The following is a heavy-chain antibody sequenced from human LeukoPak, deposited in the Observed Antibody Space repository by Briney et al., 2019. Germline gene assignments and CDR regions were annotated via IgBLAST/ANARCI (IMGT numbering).Heavy chain of an antibody. CDR1: GFTFSSYG. CDR3: ARGPYGSGIDY. J-gene: IGHJ4*02. D-gene: IGHD3-10*01. V-gene: IGHV3-30*03. CDR2: ISYDGSNK. Sequence: TGGSLRLSCAASGFTFSSYGMHWVRQAPGKGLEWVAVISYDGSNKYYADSVKGRFTISRDNSENTLYLQMNSLRAEDTAVYYCARGPYGSGIDYWGQGTLVTVSS.